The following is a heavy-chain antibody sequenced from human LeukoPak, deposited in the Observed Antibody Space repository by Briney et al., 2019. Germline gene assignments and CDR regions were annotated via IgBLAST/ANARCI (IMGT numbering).Heavy chain of an antibody. CDR3: ATTGRAVAGYYFDY. D-gene: IGHD6-19*01. CDR2: FDPEDGET. J-gene: IGHJ4*02. Sequence: ASVKVSCKVSGYTLTELSMHWVRQAPGKGLEWMGGFDPEDGETIYAHKFQGRVTMTEDTSTDTAYMELSSLRSEDTAVYYCATTGRAVAGYYFDYWGQGTLVTVSS. CDR1: GYTLTELS. V-gene: IGHV1-24*01.